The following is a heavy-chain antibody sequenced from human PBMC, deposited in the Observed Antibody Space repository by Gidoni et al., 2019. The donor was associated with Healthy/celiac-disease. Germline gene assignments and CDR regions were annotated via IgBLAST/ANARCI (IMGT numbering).Heavy chain of an antibody. D-gene: IGHD3-22*01. J-gene: IGHJ3*02. CDR2: TRNKANSYTT. Sequence: EVQLVESGGGLVQHGGYLRLSCAASGFTFSDPYMEWVRQAPGKGLAWVGSTRNKANSYTTEYAASVKGRCTISRDDSKNSLYLQMNSLKAEDTAVYYCARPASSGYAFDIWGQGTMVTVSS. V-gene: IGHV3-72*01. CDR1: GFTFSDPY. CDR3: ARPASSGYAFDI.